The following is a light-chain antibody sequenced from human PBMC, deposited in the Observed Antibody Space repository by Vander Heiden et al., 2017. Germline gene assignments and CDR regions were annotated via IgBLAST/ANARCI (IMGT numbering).Light chain of an antibody. V-gene: IGLV1-44*01. J-gene: IGLJ3*02. CDR3: ASWDDSLNAWV. CDR2: SNN. CDR1: SSNIGSNT. Sequence: SVLTQPPSASGTPGQRVTIPCSGSSSNIGSNTVNWYQQLPGTAPKLHIYSNNQRPSGVPDRFSGSKSGTSASLAISGLQSEDEADYYCASWDDSLNAWVFGGGTKLTVL.